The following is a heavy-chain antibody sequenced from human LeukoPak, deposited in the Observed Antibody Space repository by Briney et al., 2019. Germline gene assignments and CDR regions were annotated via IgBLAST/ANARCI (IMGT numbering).Heavy chain of an antibody. CDR1: GGSISSYY. CDR3: ARVGGSGSYLRDAFDI. J-gene: IGHJ3*02. D-gene: IGHD1-26*01. Sequence: SETLSLTCTVSGGSISSYYWSWIRQPAGKGLEWIGRIYTSGSTNYNPSLKSRVTMSVDTSKNQFSLKLSSVTAADTAVYYCARVGGSGSYLRDAFDIWGQGTMVTVS. V-gene: IGHV4-4*07. CDR2: IYTSGST.